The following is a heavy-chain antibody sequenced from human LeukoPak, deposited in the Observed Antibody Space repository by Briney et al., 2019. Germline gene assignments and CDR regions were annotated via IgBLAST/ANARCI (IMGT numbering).Heavy chain of an antibody. CDR3: AVKGAVSGSFDY. CDR1: GGSISSSKW. CDR2: IYHSGTA. V-gene: IGHV4-4*02. J-gene: IGHJ4*02. D-gene: IGHD5-12*01. Sequence: PSGTLSLTCAVSGGSISSSKWWSWVRQSPGKGLEWIGEIYHSGTANYNPSLKSRVTISVDKSKNQFSLKLSSVTAPDTAVYYCAVKGAVSGSFDYWGQGTLVTVSS.